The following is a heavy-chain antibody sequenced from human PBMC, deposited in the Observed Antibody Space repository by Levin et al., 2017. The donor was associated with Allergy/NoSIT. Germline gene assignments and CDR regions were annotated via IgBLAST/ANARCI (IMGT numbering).Heavy chain of an antibody. CDR3: ARVYSVAYCPDY. D-gene: IGHD3-16*01. V-gene: IGHV3-23*01. CDR2: ISTRGATT. CDR1: GFTYTSYA. J-gene: IGHJ4*02. Sequence: LSLTCAASGFTYTSYAMTWVRQAPGKGLEWVSTISTRGATTFYSDSVKGRFTISRDNSKQMLYLQMDSLRAEDTAVYYCARVYSVAYCPDYWGQGTLVTVSS.